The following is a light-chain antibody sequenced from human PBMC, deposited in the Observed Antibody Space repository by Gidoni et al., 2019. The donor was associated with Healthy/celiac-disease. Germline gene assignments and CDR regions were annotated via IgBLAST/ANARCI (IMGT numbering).Light chain of an antibody. CDR2: EVS. J-gene: IGLJ2*01. Sequence: QSALTQTASVSGSPGQSITISCTGTSSDFGGYNYVSWYQQHPGKAPKLIIYEVSNRPSGVSNRFSGSKSGNTASLTISGLQAEDEADYYCSSYTSSSTLVFGGGTKLTVL. CDR3: SSYTSSSTLV. V-gene: IGLV2-14*01. CDR1: SSDFGGYNY.